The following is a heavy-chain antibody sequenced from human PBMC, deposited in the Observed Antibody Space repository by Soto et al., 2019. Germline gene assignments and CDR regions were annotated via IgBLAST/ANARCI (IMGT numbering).Heavy chain of an antibody. J-gene: IGHJ5*01. Sequence: QVKLGESGGGVVQPGRSRRLSCEASGFTFSGYGMHWVRQAPGKGPEWVASIWPDGSDKFYADSVNGRFFISRDNSKKTLYLQMNSLRVEDTAVYYCARGRIAVPPFDSWGRGTLVTVS. CDR3: ARGRIAVPPFDS. V-gene: IGHV3-33*01. CDR2: IWPDGSDK. D-gene: IGHD2-2*01. CDR1: GFTFSGYG.